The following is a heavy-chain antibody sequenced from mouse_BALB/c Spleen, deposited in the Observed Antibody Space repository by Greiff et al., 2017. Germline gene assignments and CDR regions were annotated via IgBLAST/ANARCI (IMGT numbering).Heavy chain of an antibody. CDR2: ISSGSSTI. D-gene: IGHD2-3*01. Sequence: EVNVVESGGGLVQPGGSRKLSCAASGFTFSSFGMHWVRQAPEKGLEWVAYISSGSSTIYYADTVKGRFTISRDNPKNTLFLQMTSLRSEDTAMYYCARSGYYSYYYAMDYWGQGTSVTVSS. CDR1: GFTFSSFG. CDR3: ARSGYYSYYYAMDY. V-gene: IGHV5-17*02. J-gene: IGHJ4*01.